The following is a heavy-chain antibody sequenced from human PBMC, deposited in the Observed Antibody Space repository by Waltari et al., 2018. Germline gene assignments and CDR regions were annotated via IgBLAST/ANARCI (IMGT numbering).Heavy chain of an antibody. CDR2: INQDGRER. CDR3: TRDRRGTPLFDY. J-gene: IGHJ4*02. Sequence: EVLLVESGGGLVQPGGSLRLSCAASGFTFSGYWMTWVRQTPGKGPEWVANINQDGRERNYVDSVKGRFTVSRDNAKNLLYLQINSLRADDTAIYYCTRDRRGTPLFDYWGQGTLVTVSS. D-gene: IGHD3-10*01. CDR1: GFTFSGYW. V-gene: IGHV3-7*03.